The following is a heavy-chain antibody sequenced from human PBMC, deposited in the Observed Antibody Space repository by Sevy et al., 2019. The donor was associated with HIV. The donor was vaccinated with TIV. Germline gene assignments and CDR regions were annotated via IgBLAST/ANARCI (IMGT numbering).Heavy chain of an antibody. CDR1: GYTFTSYG. CDR3: ARRVSSSWYEARDYYGMDV. CDR2: ISAYNGNT. D-gene: IGHD6-13*01. Sequence: ASVKVSCKASGYTFTSYGISWVRQAPGQGLEWMGWISAYNGNTNYAQKLQGRVTMTTDTSTSTAYMELRSLRSDDTAVYYCARRVSSSWYEARDYYGMDVWGQGTTVTVSS. V-gene: IGHV1-18*01. J-gene: IGHJ6*02.